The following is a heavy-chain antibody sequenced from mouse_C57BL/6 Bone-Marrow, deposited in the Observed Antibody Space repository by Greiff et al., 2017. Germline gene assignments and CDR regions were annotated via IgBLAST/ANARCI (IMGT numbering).Heavy chain of an antibody. CDR2: ISYDGSN. CDR1: GYSITSGYY. J-gene: IGHJ2*01. D-gene: IGHD2-4*01. CDR3: AREEYDYDVGGFDY. V-gene: IGHV3-6*01. Sequence: EVQLQQSGPGLVKPSQSLSLTCSVTGYSITSGYYWNWIRQFPGNKLEWMGYISYDGSNNYNPSLKNRISITRDTSKNQFFLKLNSVTTEDTATYYCAREEYDYDVGGFDYWGQGTTLTGSS.